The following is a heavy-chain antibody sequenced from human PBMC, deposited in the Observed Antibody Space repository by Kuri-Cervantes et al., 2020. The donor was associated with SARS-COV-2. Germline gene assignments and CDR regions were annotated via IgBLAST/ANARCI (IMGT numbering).Heavy chain of an antibody. V-gene: IGHV3-53*01. Sequence: GESLKISCAASGFTVSSNYMSWVRQAPGKGLEWVSVIYSGGSTYYADSVKGRFTISRDNSKNTLYLQMNSLRAEDTAVYYCAKVNIAAAGSKHFQHWGQGTLVTVSS. CDR1: GFTVSSNY. CDR3: AKVNIAAAGSKHFQH. CDR2: IYSGGST. D-gene: IGHD6-13*01. J-gene: IGHJ1*01.